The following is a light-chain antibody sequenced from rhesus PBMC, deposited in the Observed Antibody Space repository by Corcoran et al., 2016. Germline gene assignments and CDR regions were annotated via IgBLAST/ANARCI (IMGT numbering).Light chain of an antibody. V-gene: IGKV3-24*04. CDR3: QQSSNLSPLT. CDR1: QRVGTY. CDR2: GAS. Sequence: ETVVTQSPATLSLSPGEGATLSCRASQRVGTYLAWYQPKPGQAPRLLIYGASTRATGIPPRVGGSGSGTDFTLTISSLEPEDVGVYYCQQSSNLSPLTFGGGTKVDLK. J-gene: IGKJ4*01.